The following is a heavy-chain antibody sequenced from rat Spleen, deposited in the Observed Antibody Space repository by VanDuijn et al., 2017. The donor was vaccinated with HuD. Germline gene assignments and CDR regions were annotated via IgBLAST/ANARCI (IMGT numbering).Heavy chain of an antibody. CDR2: IWNTGGT. V-gene: IGHV2-41*01. Sequence: QVQLKESGPGLVQPSQTLSLTCTVSGFSLTSNSVHWVRQPPGKGLEWMGVIWNTGGTRYNSALKSRLSISKDTSKSQVFLKMNSLQTEDTAMYFCARGSVFFDYWGQGVMVTVSS. CDR1: GFSLTSNS. J-gene: IGHJ2*01. CDR3: ARGSVFFDY.